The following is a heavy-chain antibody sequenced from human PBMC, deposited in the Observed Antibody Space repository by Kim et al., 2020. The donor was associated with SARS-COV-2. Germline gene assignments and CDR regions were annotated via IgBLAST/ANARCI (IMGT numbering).Heavy chain of an antibody. CDR3: AKVAVTTPSGDY. V-gene: IGHV3-30*02. Sequence: YYADSVKGRFTISRDNSKNTLYLQMNSLRAEDTAVYYCAKVAVTTPSGDYWGQGTLVTVSS. J-gene: IGHJ4*02. D-gene: IGHD4-17*01.